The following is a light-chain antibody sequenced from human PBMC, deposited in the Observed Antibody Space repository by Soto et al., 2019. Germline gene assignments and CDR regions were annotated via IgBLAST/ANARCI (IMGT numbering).Light chain of an antibody. J-gene: IGLJ3*02. Sequence: QAVVTQPPSVSGAPGQRVTISCTGSSSNIGAGYDVHWYQQLPGTAPKLIIYGNSNRPSGVPDRFSGSKSGTSASLAITGLQAEDEADYYCQSYDSSLSGTWVFGGGTKLTVL. CDR2: GNS. CDR3: QSYDSSLSGTWV. V-gene: IGLV1-40*01. CDR1: SSNIGAGYD.